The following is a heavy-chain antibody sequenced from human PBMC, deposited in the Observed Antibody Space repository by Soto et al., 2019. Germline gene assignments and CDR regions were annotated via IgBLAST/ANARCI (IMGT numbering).Heavy chain of an antibody. CDR3: AAGGSGSAAS. CDR1: GGSITSFY. Sequence: QVQLQESGPRLVKPSETLTITCAVSGGSITSFYYTWIRQPPGKGLEWIGSVLSSESAYYNPSLKSRATMSIDASKNQFSLTLTSVTAADTAFYYCAAGGSGSAASWGQGSLVTVSS. J-gene: IGHJ5*02. D-gene: IGHD3-10*01. CDR2: VLSSESA. V-gene: IGHV4-59*01.